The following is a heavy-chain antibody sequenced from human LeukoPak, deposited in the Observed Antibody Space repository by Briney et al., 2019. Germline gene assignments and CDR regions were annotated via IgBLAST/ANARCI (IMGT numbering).Heavy chain of an antibody. D-gene: IGHD3-10*01. CDR3: ARTTMVRGVPVDY. CDR1: GYTFTSYG. V-gene: IGHV1-18*01. Sequence: ASVTVSCKASGYTFTSYGISWVRQAPGQGLEGMGWISAYNGNTNYAQKLQGRVTMTTDTSTSTAYMELRSLRSEDTAVYYCARTTMVRGVPVDYWGQGTLVTVSS. CDR2: ISAYNGNT. J-gene: IGHJ4*02.